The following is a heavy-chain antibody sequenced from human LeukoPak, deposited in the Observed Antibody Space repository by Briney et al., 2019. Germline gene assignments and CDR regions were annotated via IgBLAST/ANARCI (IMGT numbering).Heavy chain of an antibody. Sequence: SETLSLTYTVSGGSISSRSYYWGWIRQPPGTGLEWIGSIYNSGSTDYNPSLKSRVTISVATSKNQLSLKLNSVTAADTAVYYCAREVGPSYFDYWGQGTLVTVSS. V-gene: IGHV4-39*07. CDR2: IYNSGST. CDR3: AREVGPSYFDY. D-gene: IGHD3-10*01. CDR1: GGSISSRSYY. J-gene: IGHJ4*02.